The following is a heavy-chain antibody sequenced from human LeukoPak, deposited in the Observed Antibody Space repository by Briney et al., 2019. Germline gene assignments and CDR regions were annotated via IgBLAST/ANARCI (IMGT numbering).Heavy chain of an antibody. J-gene: IGHJ5*02. CDR2: ISWNSGSI. CDR1: GFTFSSYW. Sequence: GGSLRLSCAASGFTFSSYWMHWVRQAPGKGLEWVSGISWNSGSIGYADSVKGRFTISRDNAKNSLYLQMNSLRAEDTALYYCAKDPDRYYDYVWGSGDWFDPWGQGTLVTVSS. V-gene: IGHV3-9*01. CDR3: AKDPDRYYDYVWGSGDWFDP. D-gene: IGHD3-16*01.